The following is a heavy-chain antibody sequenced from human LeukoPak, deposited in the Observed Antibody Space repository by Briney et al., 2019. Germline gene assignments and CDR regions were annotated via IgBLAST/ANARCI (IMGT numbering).Heavy chain of an antibody. D-gene: IGHD1-26*01. CDR1: GFTFTTYV. Sequence: GRSLRLSCAASGFTFTTYVMNWVRQAPGKGLEWVANIKRDGSEKYYVDSVKGRFTISRDNVKNSLYLQMNSLRAEDTAVYYCAREYIGSSDFDYWGQGTLVTVSS. CDR2: IKRDGSEK. V-gene: IGHV3-7*04. CDR3: AREYIGSSDFDY. J-gene: IGHJ4*02.